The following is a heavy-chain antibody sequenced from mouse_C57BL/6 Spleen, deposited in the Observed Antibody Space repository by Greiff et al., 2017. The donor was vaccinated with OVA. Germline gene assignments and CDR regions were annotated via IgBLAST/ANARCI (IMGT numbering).Heavy chain of an antibody. CDR1: GFSLTSYG. Sequence: QVQLKESGPGLVAPSQSLSITCTVSGFSLTSYGVHWVRQPPGKGLEWLVVIWSDGSTTYNSALKSRLSISKDNSKSQVFLKMNSLQTDDTAMYYCARGNDGYSPYAMDYWGQGTSVTVSS. V-gene: IGHV2-6*03. CDR3: ARGNDGYSPYAMDY. D-gene: IGHD2-3*01. J-gene: IGHJ4*01. CDR2: IWSDGST.